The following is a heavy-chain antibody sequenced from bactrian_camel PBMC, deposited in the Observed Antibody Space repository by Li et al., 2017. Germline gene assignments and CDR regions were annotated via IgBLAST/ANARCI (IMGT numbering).Heavy chain of an antibody. CDR2: IYTGSGNT. CDR1: RSTNGAHC. CDR3: AARGPYCYTKLSVADFTY. V-gene: IGHV3S54*01. J-gene: IGHJ6*01. D-gene: IGHD2*01. Sequence: HVQLVESGGGSVQAGGSLRLSCKASRSTNGAHCMAWFRQAPGKEREGVARIYTGSGNTYYADSVKGRFTISQDNAKNTVYLQMNSLKPEDTAMYYCAARGPYCYTKLSVADFTYWGQGTQVTVS.